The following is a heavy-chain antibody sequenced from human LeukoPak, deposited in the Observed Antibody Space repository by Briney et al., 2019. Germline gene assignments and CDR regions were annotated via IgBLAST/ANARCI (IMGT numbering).Heavy chain of an antibody. D-gene: IGHD3-10*01. CDR1: GFTFSNYA. Sequence: GGSLRLSCAASGFTFSNYAMSWVRQAPGKGLEWVSSISGSGGSTYYADSVKGRFTISRDNSKNTLYLQMNSLKTEDTAVYYCTTVFYYYGSGSYYWSFWGQGTLVTVSS. V-gene: IGHV3-23*01. CDR3: TTVFYYYGSGSYYWSF. CDR2: ISGSGGST. J-gene: IGHJ4*02.